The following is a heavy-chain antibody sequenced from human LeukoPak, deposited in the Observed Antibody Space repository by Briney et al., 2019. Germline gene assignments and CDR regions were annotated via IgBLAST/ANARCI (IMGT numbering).Heavy chain of an antibody. CDR1: GVSISSSNSY. J-gene: IGHJ3*02. V-gene: IGHV4-39*01. CDR3: ARGRVLLWFGELLSGSTHAFDI. CDR2: IYYSGNT. Sequence: SETLSLTCTVSGVSISSSNSYWGWIRQPPGKGLEWIGSIYYSGNTYYNASLKSQVSISIDTSKNQFSLRLTSVTAADTAVYYCARGRVLLWFGELLSGSTHAFDIWGQGTMVTVSS. D-gene: IGHD3-10*01.